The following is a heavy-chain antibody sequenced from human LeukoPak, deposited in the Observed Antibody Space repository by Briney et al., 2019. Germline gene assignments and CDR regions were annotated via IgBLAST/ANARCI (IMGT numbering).Heavy chain of an antibody. V-gene: IGHV4-59*08. CDR3: ARHESFRGYFDY. J-gene: IGHJ4*02. CDR2: IYYSGST. CDR1: GASISDYY. D-gene: IGHD3-10*01. Sequence: SETLSLTCTVSGASISDYYWSWLRQPPGKGLEGIGYIYYSGSTNYNPSLKSRVTISVDTSTNQYALKLSSVTAADTAVYYCARHESFRGYFDYWGQGTLVTVSS.